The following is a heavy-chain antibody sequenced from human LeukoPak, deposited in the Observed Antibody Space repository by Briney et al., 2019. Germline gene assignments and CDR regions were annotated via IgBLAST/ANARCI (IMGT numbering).Heavy chain of an antibody. V-gene: IGHV4-39*01. CDR1: GGSISSSSYY. CDR3: ARPSIVGADFDY. Sequence: PSETLSLTCTVSGGSISSSSYYWGWIRQPPGKGLEWIGSIYYSGSTYYNPSLKSRVTISVDTSKNQFSLKLSSVTAADTAVYYCARPSIVGADFDYWGQGTLVTVSS. CDR2: IYYSGST. J-gene: IGHJ4*02. D-gene: IGHD1-26*01.